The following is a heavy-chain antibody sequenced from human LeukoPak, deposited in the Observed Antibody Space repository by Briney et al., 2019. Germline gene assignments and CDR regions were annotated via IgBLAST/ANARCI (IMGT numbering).Heavy chain of an antibody. Sequence: ASVKVSCKASGYTFTSYYMQWMRQAPGQGLEWMGIINPSGGSTRYAQKFQGRVTMTTDTTTSTAYMVLSSLRSEYTAVYYCARDREELHSFDYWGQGTLLTVSS. CDR1: GYTFTSYY. CDR3: ARDREELHSFDY. V-gene: IGHV1-46*01. J-gene: IGHJ4*02. D-gene: IGHD1-26*01. CDR2: INPSGGST.